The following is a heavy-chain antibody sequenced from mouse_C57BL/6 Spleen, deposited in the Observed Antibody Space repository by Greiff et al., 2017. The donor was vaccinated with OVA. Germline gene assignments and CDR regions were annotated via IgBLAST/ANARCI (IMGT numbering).Heavy chain of an antibody. D-gene: IGHD2-4*01. CDR3: ARIYYDYDDY. V-gene: IGHV3-6*01. CDR2: ISYDGSN. J-gene: IGHJ2*01. Sequence: VQLQQSGPGLVKPSQSLSLTCSVTGYSITSGYYWNWIRQFPGNKLEWMGYISYDGSNNYNPSLKNRISITRDTSKNQFFLKLNSVTTEDTATYYCARIYYDYDDYWGQGTTLTVSS. CDR1: GYSITSGYY.